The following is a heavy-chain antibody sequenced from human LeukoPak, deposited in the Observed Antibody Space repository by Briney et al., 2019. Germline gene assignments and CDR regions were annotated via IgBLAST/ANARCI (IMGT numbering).Heavy chain of an antibody. CDR2: VSYSGSP. J-gene: IGHJ5*02. V-gene: IGHV4-39*01. Sequence: SETLSLTCTVSGDSISSSRYYWGWIRQPPGKGLEWIRSVSYSGSPYYNPSLKSRVTTSVDTSKNQLSLRLSSVTATDTAMYCCVRHGWDYPSGTYYTFDPWGQGTLVTVSS. CDR3: VRHGWDYPSGTYYTFDP. CDR1: GDSISSSRYY. D-gene: IGHD3-10*01.